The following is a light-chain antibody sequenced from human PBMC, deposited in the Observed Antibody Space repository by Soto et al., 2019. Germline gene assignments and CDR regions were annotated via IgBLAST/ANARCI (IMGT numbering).Light chain of an antibody. V-gene: IGKV1-6*01. J-gene: IGKJ4*01. CDR2: AVS. CDR3: LQDYSFPLT. CDR1: QGSRND. Sequence: IQLSPSPSPLYASVGARVTITCRASQGSRNDVGWYQQKPGKATKLLIYAVSSLQSGVPSRFSGSGSGTDFILTISSLQPEDFATYYCLQDYSFPLTVGGGTKVDIK.